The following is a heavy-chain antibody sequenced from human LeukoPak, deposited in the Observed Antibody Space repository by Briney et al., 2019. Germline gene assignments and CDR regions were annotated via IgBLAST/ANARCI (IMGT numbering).Heavy chain of an antibody. CDR2: INHSGST. V-gene: IGHV4-34*01. CDR1: GGSFSGYY. Sequence: PSETLSLTCAVYGGSFSGYYWSWIRQPPGKGLEWIGEINHSGSTNYNPSLKSRVTISVDTSKNQLSLKLSSVTAADTAVYYCARGTMDGGDDYWGQGTLVTVSS. CDR3: ARGTMDGGDDY. D-gene: IGHD4/OR15-4a*01. J-gene: IGHJ4*02.